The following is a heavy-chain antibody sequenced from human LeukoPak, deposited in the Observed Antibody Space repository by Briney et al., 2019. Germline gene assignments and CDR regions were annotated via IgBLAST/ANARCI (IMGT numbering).Heavy chain of an antibody. CDR3: ARTYGSGSYFDY. CDR1: GFSLSTSGMC. Sequence: SGPALVKPTQTLTLTCTFSGFSLSTSGMCVSWIRQPPGKALEWLSRIDWDDDKYYSTSLKTRLTISKDTSKNQVVLTMTNMDPVDTATYYCARTYGSGSYFDYWGQGTLVTVSS. J-gene: IGHJ4*02. D-gene: IGHD3-10*01. V-gene: IGHV2-70*11. CDR2: IDWDDDK.